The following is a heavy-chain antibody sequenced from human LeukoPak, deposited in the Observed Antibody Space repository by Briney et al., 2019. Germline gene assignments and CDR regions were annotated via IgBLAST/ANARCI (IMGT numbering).Heavy chain of an antibody. V-gene: IGHV3-48*04. D-gene: IGHD4-17*01. J-gene: IGHJ3*02. CDR1: GFTFSNYN. CDR3: ARDSPSHLRPYDAFDI. CDR2: ISSSSNTI. Sequence: GGSLRLSCAASGFTFSNYNMNWVRQAPGKGLEWVSYISSSSNTIYYADSVKGRFTISRDNAKNSLYLQMNSLRAEDTAVYYCARDSPSHLRPYDAFDIWGQGTMVTVSS.